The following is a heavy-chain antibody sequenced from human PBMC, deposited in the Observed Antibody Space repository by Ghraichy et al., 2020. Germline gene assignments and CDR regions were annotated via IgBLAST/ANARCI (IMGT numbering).Heavy chain of an antibody. CDR2: INSDGSNT. D-gene: IGHD2-15*01. CDR3: ARTPGSGGTCYHDY. J-gene: IGHJ4*02. Sequence: GGSLRLSCAASGFTLSSYWMHWVRQAPGKGLVWVSRINSDGSNTGYAESVKGRFTISRDNAKDTLYLQMNGLRAEDTAVYYCARTPGSGGTCYHDYWGQGNRVIVSS. V-gene: IGHV3-74*01. CDR1: GFTLSSYW.